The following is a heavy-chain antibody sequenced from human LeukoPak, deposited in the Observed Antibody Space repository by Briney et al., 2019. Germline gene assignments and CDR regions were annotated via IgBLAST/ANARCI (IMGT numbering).Heavy chain of an antibody. J-gene: IGHJ4*02. CDR3: AKEKGYSGYDPLDY. D-gene: IGHD5-12*01. CDR2: IYSGGST. CDR1: GFTFSSYW. V-gene: IGHV3-66*01. Sequence: GGSLRLSCAASGFTFSSYWMHWVRQPPGKGLEWVSVIYSGGSTYYADSVKGRFTISRDNSKNTLYLQMNSPRAEDTAVYYCAKEKGYSGYDPLDYWGQGTLVTVSS.